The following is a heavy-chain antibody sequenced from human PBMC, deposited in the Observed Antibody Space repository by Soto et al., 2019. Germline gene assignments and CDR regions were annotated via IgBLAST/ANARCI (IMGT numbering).Heavy chain of an antibody. CDR2: ISNTGGTT. V-gene: IGHV3-23*01. J-gene: IGHJ4*02. D-gene: IGHD6-6*01. CDR1: GFTFGAFA. Sequence: EVQLLESGGGLAQPGGSLRLSCAASGFTFGAFAVSWVRQAPGKGLQWVSGISNTGGTTYYADSVKGRFVISRDNSNDTLYLQLNSLRAEDTAIYYCVKESVAARLVGLVRYFESWGQGTLATVSS. CDR3: VKESVAARLVGLVRYFES.